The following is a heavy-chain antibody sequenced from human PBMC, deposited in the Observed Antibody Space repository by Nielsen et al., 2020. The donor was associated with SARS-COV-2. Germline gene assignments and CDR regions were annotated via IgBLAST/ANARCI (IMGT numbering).Heavy chain of an antibody. CDR3: TTDRYYDYVWGSYRFPDY. D-gene: IGHD3-16*02. Sequence: GESLKISCAASGFTFSNAWMSWVRQAPGKGLEWVGRIRSKTDGGTTDYAAHVKGSFTISRDDSKNTLYLQMNSLKTEDTAVYYCTTDRYYDYVWGSYRFPDYWGQGTLVTVSS. CDR1: GFTFSNAW. CDR2: IRSKTDGGTT. V-gene: IGHV3-15*01. J-gene: IGHJ4*02.